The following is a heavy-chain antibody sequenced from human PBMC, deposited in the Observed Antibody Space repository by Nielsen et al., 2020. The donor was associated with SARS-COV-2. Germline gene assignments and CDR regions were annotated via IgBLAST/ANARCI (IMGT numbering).Heavy chain of an antibody. D-gene: IGHD5-12*01. Sequence: ASVKVSCKASGYTFTSYAMHWVRQAPGQRLEWMGWINAGNGNTKYSQKFQGRITITRDTSASTVYMDLSSLRSEETAVYYCARSGFTNFHYYYGMDVWGQGTAVSVSS. J-gene: IGHJ6*02. CDR2: INAGNGNT. V-gene: IGHV1-3*01. CDR3: ARSGFTNFHYYYGMDV. CDR1: GYTFTSYA.